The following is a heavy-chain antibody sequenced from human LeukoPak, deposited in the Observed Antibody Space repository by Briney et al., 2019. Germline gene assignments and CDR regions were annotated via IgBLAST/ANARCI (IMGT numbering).Heavy chain of an antibody. D-gene: IGHD3-10*01. CDR1: GYRFTSYW. CDR2: IYPGDSDT. V-gene: IGHV5-51*01. CDR3: ARAGYYGSGSYYNVPYYYGMDV. Sequence: GESLKISCKGSGYRFTSYWIGWVRQMPGKGLEWMGIIYPGDSDTRYSPSFQGQVTISADKSISTAYLQWSSLKASDTAMYYCARAGYYGSGSYYNVPYYYGMDVWGQGTTVTVSS. J-gene: IGHJ6*02.